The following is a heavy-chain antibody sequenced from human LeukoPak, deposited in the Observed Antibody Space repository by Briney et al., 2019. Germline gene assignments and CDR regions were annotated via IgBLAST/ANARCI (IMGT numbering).Heavy chain of an antibody. D-gene: IGHD6-19*01. Sequence: SETLSLTCAVSGGSISSSDWWSWVRQPPGKGLEWIGEIYHSGSTNYNPSLKSRVTISVDKSKNQFSLKLSSVTAADTAVYYCAALAVAGEGSDYWGQGTLVTVSS. CDR3: AALAVAGEGSDY. J-gene: IGHJ4*02. V-gene: IGHV4-4*02. CDR2: IYHSGST. CDR1: GGSISSSDW.